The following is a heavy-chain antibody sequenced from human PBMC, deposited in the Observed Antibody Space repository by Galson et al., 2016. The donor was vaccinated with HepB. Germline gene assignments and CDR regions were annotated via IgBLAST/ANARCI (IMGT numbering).Heavy chain of an antibody. CDR1: GDSVSSNVAA. CDR3: ARERGNVLGN. Sequence: CAISGDSVSSNVAAWHWIRQSPSRGLEWLGRTYYTSKWSSNYAMSVRSRITLNPDTSKNQFSLQLNSVPPEDAAVYFCARERGNVLGNWGQGTLVTVSS. J-gene: IGHJ4*02. V-gene: IGHV6-1*01. CDR2: TYYTSKWSS. D-gene: IGHD4-23*01.